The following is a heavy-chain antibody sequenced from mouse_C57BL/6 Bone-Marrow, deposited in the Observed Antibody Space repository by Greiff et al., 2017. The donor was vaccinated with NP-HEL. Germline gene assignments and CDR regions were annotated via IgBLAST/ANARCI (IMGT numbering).Heavy chain of an antibody. V-gene: IGHV1-63*01. CDR2: IYPGGGYT. Sequence: QVQLQQSGAELVRPGTSVKMSCKASGYTFTNYWIGWAKQRPGHGLEWIGDIYPGGGYTNYNEKFKGKAILTADKSSSTAYMQFSSLTSEDSAIYYCALYYGNYEGSMDYWGQGTSVTVSS. D-gene: IGHD2-1*01. CDR3: ALYYGNYEGSMDY. CDR1: GYTFTNYW. J-gene: IGHJ4*01.